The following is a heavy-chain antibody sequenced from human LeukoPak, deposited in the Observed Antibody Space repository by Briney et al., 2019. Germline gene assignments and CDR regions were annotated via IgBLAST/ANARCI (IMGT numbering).Heavy chain of an antibody. D-gene: IGHD3-10*01. CDR3: AKGPMGRGFDY. CDR1: GFTLSSYA. Sequence: PGGSLRLSCAASGFTLSSYAMSWVRQAPGKGLEWVSAISGSGGNTYYSDSVKGRFTISRDDSKNTLYLQMNSLRAEDTAIYYCAKGPMGRGFDYWGQGTLVTVSS. V-gene: IGHV3-23*01. J-gene: IGHJ4*02. CDR2: ISGSGGNT.